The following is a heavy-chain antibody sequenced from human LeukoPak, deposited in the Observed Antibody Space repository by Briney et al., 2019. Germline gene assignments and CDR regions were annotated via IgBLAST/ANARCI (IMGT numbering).Heavy chain of an antibody. J-gene: IGHJ3*02. CDR2: IFYSGST. V-gene: IGHV4-39*07. CDR3: AKSNGYGLVDI. Sequence: SETLSLTCTVSGGSISSYYWGWIRQPPGKGLEWIGNIFYSGSTYYSPSVKSRVTISLDTSRNQFSLKPNSVTAADTAVYYCAKSNGYGLVDIWGQGTMVTVSS. D-gene: IGHD3-10*01. CDR1: GGSISSYY.